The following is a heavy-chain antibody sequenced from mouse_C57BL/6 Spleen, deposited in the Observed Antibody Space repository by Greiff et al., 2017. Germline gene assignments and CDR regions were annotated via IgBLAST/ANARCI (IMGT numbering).Heavy chain of an antibody. D-gene: IGHD1-1*01. CDR3: ARRGGSSLYYAMDY. V-gene: IGHV5-15*01. J-gene: IGHJ4*01. CDR2: ICNLAYSI. Sequence: EVKLMESGGGLVQPGGSLKLSCAASGFTFSDYGIAWVRQAPRKGPGGVAFICNLAYSIYYADSVTGRFTISRENAKNTLYLAMSSLRSEDTAMYYCARRGGSSLYYAMDYWGQGTSVTVSS. CDR1: GFTFSDYG.